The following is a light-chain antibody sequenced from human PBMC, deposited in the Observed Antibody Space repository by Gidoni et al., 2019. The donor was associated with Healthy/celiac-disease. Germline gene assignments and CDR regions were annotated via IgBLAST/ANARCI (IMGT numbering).Light chain of an antibody. CDR2: AAS. Sequence: IQMTQSPSSLSASVGDRVTITCQASQGISNYLAWYQQKPGKVPKLLIYAASNLQSGVPSRFSGSGSGTDFTLTISSLQPEDVATYYCQKYNSAPRTFGQGTKVEIK. V-gene: IGKV1-27*01. CDR3: QKYNSAPRT. CDR1: QGISNY. J-gene: IGKJ1*01.